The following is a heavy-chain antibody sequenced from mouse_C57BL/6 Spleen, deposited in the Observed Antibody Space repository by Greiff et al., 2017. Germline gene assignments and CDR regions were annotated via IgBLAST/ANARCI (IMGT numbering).Heavy chain of an antibody. CDR2: ISSGSSTI. CDR3: ARIRDWWYFYV. J-gene: IGHJ1*03. V-gene: IGHV5-17*01. D-gene: IGHD3-1*01. CDR1: GFTFSDYG. Sequence: EVKLVESGGGLVKPGGSLKLSCAASGFTFSDYGMHWVRQAPEKGLEWVAYISSGSSTIYYADTVKGRFTISRDNAKNTLFLQMTSLRSEDTAMYYCARIRDWWYFYVWGTGTTVTVSS.